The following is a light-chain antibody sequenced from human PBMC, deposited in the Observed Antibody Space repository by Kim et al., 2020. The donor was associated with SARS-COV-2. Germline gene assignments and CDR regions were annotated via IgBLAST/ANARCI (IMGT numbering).Light chain of an antibody. Sequence: SVSPGQTASITCSGDKLGDKYTCWYQQKPGQAPVLVIYQDSKRPAGITERFSCSNSGNTATLTISGTQAMDEADYYCQAWDSSTVVFGGGTQLTVL. V-gene: IGLV3-1*01. CDR2: QDS. J-gene: IGLJ2*01. CDR3: QAWDSSTVV. CDR1: KLGDKY.